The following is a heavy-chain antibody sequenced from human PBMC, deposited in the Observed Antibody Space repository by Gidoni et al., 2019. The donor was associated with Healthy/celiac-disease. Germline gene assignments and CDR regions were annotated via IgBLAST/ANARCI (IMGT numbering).Heavy chain of an antibody. J-gene: IGHJ4*02. V-gene: IGHV1-18*01. CDR2: ISAYNGNT. CDR3: ARDPDRYNWNGYYFDY. Sequence: QFQLVQSGAEVKKPGASVKVSCKASGYTFTSYGLSWVRQAPGQGLEWMGWISAYNGNTNYAQKLQGRVTMTTDTSTSTAYMELRSLRSDDTAVYYCARDPDRYNWNGYYFDYWGQGTLVTVSS. D-gene: IGHD1-20*01. CDR1: GYTFTSYG.